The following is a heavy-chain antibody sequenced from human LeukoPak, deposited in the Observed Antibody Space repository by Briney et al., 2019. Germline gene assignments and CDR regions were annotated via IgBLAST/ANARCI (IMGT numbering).Heavy chain of an antibody. CDR3: AKAASGWYDDFDY. V-gene: IGHV3-23*01. CDR1: GFTFSSYA. D-gene: IGHD6-19*01. Sequence: GSLRLSCAASGFTFSSYAMTWVRQGPGKGLEWVSGISGSGGSTYYADSVKGRLTISRDNSKNTLYLQMNSLRAEDTAVYYCAKAASGWYDDFDYWGQGTLVTVSS. CDR2: ISGSGGST. J-gene: IGHJ4*02.